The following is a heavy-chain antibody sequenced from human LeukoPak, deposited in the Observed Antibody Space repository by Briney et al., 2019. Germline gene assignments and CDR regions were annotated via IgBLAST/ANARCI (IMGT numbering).Heavy chain of an antibody. CDR1: GGSISSGGYY. CDR3: ARGRWLLPPPKGLTFDY. J-gene: IGHJ4*02. V-gene: IGHV4-31*03. Sequence: PSETLSLICTVSGGSISSGGYYWSWIRQHQGKGLEWMGYIYYSGSTYYNPSLKSRVTISVDTSKNQFSLKLSSVTAADTAVYYCARGRWLLPPPKGLTFDYWGQGTLVTVSS. D-gene: IGHD5-24*01. CDR2: IYYSGST.